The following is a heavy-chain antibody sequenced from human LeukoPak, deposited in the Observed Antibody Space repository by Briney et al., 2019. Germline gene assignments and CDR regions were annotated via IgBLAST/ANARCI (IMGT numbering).Heavy chain of an antibody. CDR1: GFTFSAYN. CDR3: ARDHCGTSCYGAGDAFEI. CDR2: ISNDGNNK. D-gene: IGHD2-2*01. J-gene: IGHJ3*02. V-gene: IGHV3-30*04. Sequence: GGSLRLSCEASGFTFSAYNLHWVRQAPGKGLEWVAVISNDGNNKYDADSVKGRFTVSRDNSKNTLYLQMNTLRAEDTAVYYCARDHCGTSCYGAGDAFEIWGQGTMVTVSS.